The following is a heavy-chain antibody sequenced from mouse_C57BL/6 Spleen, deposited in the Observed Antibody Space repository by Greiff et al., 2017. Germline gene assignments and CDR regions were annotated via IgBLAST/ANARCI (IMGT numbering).Heavy chain of an antibody. D-gene: IGHD2-3*01. V-gene: IGHV5-6*02. Sequence: EVMLVESGGDLVKPGGSLKLSCAASGFTFSSYGMSWVRQTPDKRLEWVATISSGGSYTYYPDSVKGRFTISRDNAKNTLYLQMSRLKSEDTAMYYCERHDGDWDYWGQGTTLTVSS. J-gene: IGHJ2*01. CDR3: ERHDGDWDY. CDR2: ISSGGSYT. CDR1: GFTFSSYG.